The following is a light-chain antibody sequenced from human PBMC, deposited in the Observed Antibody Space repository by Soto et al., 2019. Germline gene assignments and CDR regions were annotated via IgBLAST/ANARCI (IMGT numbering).Light chain of an antibody. CDR2: GAS. Sequence: EIVLTQSPGTLSLSPGARATLSCRASQSVSSSYLAWYQQKLGQAPRLLIYGASSRAAGIPDRFSGSGSGTDFTLTIGSLEPEDFAVYYCQQYGGSPSTFGQGTKLEIK. CDR3: QQYGGSPST. CDR1: QSVSSSY. J-gene: IGKJ2*02. V-gene: IGKV3-20*01.